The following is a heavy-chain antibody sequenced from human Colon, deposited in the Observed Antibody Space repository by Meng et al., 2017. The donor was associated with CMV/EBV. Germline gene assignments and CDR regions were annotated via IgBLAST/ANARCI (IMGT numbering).Heavy chain of an antibody. CDR3: AREQQASGWFPYFDY. CDR2: LWSDGNKK. Sequence: GESLKISCEGSGFNIRDYGIHWVRQAPGRGLEWVAVLWSDGNKKFYADSVKGRFTISRDNAKNSLYLQMNSLRAEDTAVYYCAREQQASGWFPYFDYWGQGTLVTVSS. D-gene: IGHD6-19*01. V-gene: IGHV3-33*01. J-gene: IGHJ4*02. CDR1: GFNIRDYG.